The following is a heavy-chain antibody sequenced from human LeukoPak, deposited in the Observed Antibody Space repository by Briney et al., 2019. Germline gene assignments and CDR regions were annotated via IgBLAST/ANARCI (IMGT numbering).Heavy chain of an antibody. D-gene: IGHD3-16*01. CDR1: GYTFTNYG. J-gene: IGHJ4*02. CDR3: ARDLGRWGVMVDY. CDR2: ISAYSGYT. V-gene: IGHV1-18*01. Sequence: ASVKVSCKASGYTFTNYGITWGRQAPGQGLEWMGWISAYSGYTNYAQKLQGRVTMTTDASTSTAYMELRSLRSDDTAVYYCARDLGRWGVMVDYWGQGTLVTVSS.